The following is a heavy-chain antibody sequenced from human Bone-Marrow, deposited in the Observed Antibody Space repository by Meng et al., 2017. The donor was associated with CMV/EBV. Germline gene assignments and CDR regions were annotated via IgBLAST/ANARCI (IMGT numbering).Heavy chain of an antibody. D-gene: IGHD2/OR15-2a*01. J-gene: IGHJ4*02. CDR1: GGSFWGYY. Sequence: TLSLPFAVYGGSFWGYYWRWIRQPPGKGLKWIGEINHSGSTNYGPSLKSRVTISVDTSKNQFSLKLSSVTAADTAVYYCARGFQDYWGQGTLVTVSS. V-gene: IGHV4-34*01. CDR2: INHSGST. CDR3: ARGFQDY.